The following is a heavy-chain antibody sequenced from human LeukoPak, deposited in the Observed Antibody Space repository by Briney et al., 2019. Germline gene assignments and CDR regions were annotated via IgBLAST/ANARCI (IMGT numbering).Heavy chain of an antibody. CDR3: ARVRRSSSWDAFDY. CDR2: ISSSGSTI. CDR1: GFTFSSYG. J-gene: IGHJ4*02. V-gene: IGHV3-48*04. D-gene: IGHD6-13*01. Sequence: GGSLRLSCAASGFTFSSYGMHWVRQAPGKGLEWVSYISSSGSTIYYADSVKGRFTISRDNAKNSLYLQMNSLRAEDTAVYYCARVRRSSSWDAFDYWGQGTLVTVSS.